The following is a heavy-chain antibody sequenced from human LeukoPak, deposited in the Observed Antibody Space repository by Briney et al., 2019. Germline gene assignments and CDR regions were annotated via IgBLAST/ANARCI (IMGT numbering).Heavy chain of an antibody. Sequence: GGPLRLSCAASGFTFSSYAMSWVRQAPGKGLEWVSAISSSGGSTYYADSVKGRFTISTDNSKNTLYLQMNSLRAEDTAVYYCAKAPRHIDYWGQGTLVTVSS. V-gene: IGHV3-23*01. D-gene: IGHD2-21*01. CDR3: AKAPRHIDY. CDR2: ISSSGGST. J-gene: IGHJ4*02. CDR1: GFTFSSYA.